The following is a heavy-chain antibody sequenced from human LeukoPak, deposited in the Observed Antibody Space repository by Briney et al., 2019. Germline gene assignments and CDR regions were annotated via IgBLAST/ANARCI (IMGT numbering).Heavy chain of an antibody. CDR1: GGSISSYY. CDR3: ARDVDCSSTSCHHAFDI. J-gene: IGHJ3*02. Sequence: SETLSLTCTVSGGSISSYYWCWIRQPAGKGLEWIGRIYTSGSTNYNPSLKSRVTMSVDTSKNLFSLKLSSVTAADTAVYYCARDVDCSSTSCHHAFDIWGQGTMATVSS. CDR2: IYTSGST. D-gene: IGHD2-2*01. V-gene: IGHV4-4*07.